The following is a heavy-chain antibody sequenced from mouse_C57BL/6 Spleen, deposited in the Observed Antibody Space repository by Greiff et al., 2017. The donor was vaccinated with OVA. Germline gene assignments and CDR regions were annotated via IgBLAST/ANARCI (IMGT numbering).Heavy chain of an antibody. V-gene: IGHV5-9-1*02. CDR3: TRDLAIYYYGSSYVGDAMDY. J-gene: IGHJ4*01. CDR1: GFTFSSYA. CDR2: ISSGGDYI. D-gene: IGHD1-1*01. Sequence: EVNLVESGEGLVKPGGSLKLSCAASGFTFSSYAMSWVRQTPEKRLEWVAYISSGGDYIYYADTVKGRFTISRDNARNTLYLQMSSLKSEDTAMYYCTRDLAIYYYGSSYVGDAMDYWGQGTSVTVSS.